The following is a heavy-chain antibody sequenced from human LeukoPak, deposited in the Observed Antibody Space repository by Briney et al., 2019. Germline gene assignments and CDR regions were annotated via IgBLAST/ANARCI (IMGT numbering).Heavy chain of an antibody. CDR3: ARDLQQKYYYYYHYMDV. CDR2: INHSGSS. D-gene: IGHD6-13*01. CDR1: GGSFSGYY. V-gene: IGHV4-34*01. J-gene: IGHJ6*03. Sequence: SETLSLTCAVYGGSFSGYYWSWIRQPPGKGLEGIGEINHSGSSNYNPSLKSGVTIQVDPHKHHFPLNLSYVSAAAPAVYYCARDLQQKYYYYYHYMDVWGKGTTVTVSS.